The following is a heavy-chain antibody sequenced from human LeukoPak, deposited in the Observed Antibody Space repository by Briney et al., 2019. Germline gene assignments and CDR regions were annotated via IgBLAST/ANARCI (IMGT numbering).Heavy chain of an antibody. J-gene: IGHJ4*02. CDR1: GFTFSNYW. CDR2: ISWNSGSI. V-gene: IGHV3-9*01. D-gene: IGHD6-13*01. CDR3: AKDTFSSSSWYDY. Sequence: GGSLRLSCAASGFTFSNYWMHWVRQVPGKGLEWVSGISWNSGSIGYADSVKGRFTISRDNAKNSLYLQMNSLRAEDTALYYCAKDTFSSSSWYDYWGQGTLVTVSS.